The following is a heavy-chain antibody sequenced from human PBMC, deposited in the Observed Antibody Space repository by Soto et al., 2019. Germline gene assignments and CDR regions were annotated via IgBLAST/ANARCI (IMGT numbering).Heavy chain of an antibody. CDR3: ARTTAVPNTLRSRYFFDY. CDR2: VYYSGTT. J-gene: IGHJ4*02. Sequence: SETLSLTCSVSGGSVSNKTYYWSWIRQPPGKRLEWIGYVYYSGTTNYNPSPKSRVTISVDLSKNQFSLRLSSVTTADTALYYCARTTAVPNTLRSRYFFDYWGQGALVTVSS. D-gene: IGHD4-17*01. CDR1: GGSVSNKTYY. V-gene: IGHV4-61*01.